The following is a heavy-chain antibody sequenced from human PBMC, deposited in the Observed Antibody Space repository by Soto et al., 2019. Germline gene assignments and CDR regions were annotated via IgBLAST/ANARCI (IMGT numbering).Heavy chain of an antibody. CDR2: ISYDGSNK. D-gene: IGHD5-12*01. CDR1: GFTFSSYG. Sequence: QVQLVESGGGVVQPGRSLRLSCAASGFTFSSYGMHWFRQAPGKGLEWVAVISYDGSNKYYADSVKGRFTISRDNSKNTLYLQMNSLRAEVTAVYYCAKTLGRWLQKDALDYWGQGTLVTVSS. CDR3: AKTLGRWLQKDALDY. V-gene: IGHV3-30*18. J-gene: IGHJ4*02.